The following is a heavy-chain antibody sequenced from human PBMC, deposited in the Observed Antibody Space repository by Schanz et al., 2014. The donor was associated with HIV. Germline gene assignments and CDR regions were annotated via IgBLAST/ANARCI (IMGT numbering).Heavy chain of an antibody. CDR2: INPSGGST. V-gene: IGHV1-46*01. D-gene: IGHD3-10*01. J-gene: IGHJ4*02. CDR3: ARVGAGVTVFFDY. Sequence: QVQLVQSGAEVKKPGASVKVSCKASGYTFTSYYMHWVRQAPGQGLEWMGIINPSGGSTSYAQKFQGRVTMTRDTSTSTVYMELRNLRSDDTAVFYCARVGAGVTVFFDYWGQGTLVTVS. CDR1: GYTFTSYY.